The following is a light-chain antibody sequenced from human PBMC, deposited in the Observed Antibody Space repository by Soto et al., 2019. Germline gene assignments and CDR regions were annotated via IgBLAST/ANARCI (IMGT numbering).Light chain of an antibody. Sequence: EIVLTQSPGTLSLSPGERATLSCRASQTVGNNYLAWYQQKPGQVPRLLIYDASNRATGIPDRFSGSGSGTDFTHPISRLEPEDFEVYYCHQCDTSTLTFGGGTKVESK. CDR1: QTVGNNY. J-gene: IGKJ4*01. V-gene: IGKV3-20*01. CDR3: HQCDTSTLT. CDR2: DAS.